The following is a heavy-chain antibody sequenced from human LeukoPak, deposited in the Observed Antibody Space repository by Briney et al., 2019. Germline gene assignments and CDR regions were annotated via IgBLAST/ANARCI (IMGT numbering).Heavy chain of an antibody. CDR3: AKSSGDYFFDY. Sequence: ASVTVSCKASGYNFNNHDINWVRQATGQGLEWLGRMNPNSGNAAYAQKLQGRVTMTWDPSTNTAYLEVIALRSDDTAVYYCAKSSGDYFFDYWGQGTLVTVSS. CDR1: GYNFNNHD. J-gene: IGHJ4*02. D-gene: IGHD3-22*01. V-gene: IGHV1-8*01. CDR2: MNPNSGNA.